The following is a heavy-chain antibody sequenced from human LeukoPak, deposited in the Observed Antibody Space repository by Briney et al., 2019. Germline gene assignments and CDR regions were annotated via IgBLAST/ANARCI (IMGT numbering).Heavy chain of an antibody. CDR2: INHSGST. Sequence: PSETLSLTCAVYGGSFSGYYWSWIRQPPGKGLEWIGEINHSGSTNYNPSLKSRVTISVDTSKNQFSLKLSSVAAADTAVYYCARGRGVLRPLDYWGQGTLVTVSS. V-gene: IGHV4-34*01. CDR1: GGSFSGYY. J-gene: IGHJ4*02. CDR3: ARGRGVLRPLDY. D-gene: IGHD3-10*01.